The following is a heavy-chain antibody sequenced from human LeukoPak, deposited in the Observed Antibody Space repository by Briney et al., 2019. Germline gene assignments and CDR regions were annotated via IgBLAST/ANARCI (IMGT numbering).Heavy chain of an antibody. D-gene: IGHD7-27*01. CDR2: ISSSNSYI. V-gene: IGHV3-21*01. Sequence: PGGSLRLSCAASGFTFSNHAMNWVRQAPGQGLEWVSSISSSNSYIYYADSVKGRFTISRDNAKNSLYLQMNSLRAEDTAVYYCARDLNWETYWGQGTLVSVSS. J-gene: IGHJ4*02. CDR1: GFTFSNHA. CDR3: ARDLNWETY.